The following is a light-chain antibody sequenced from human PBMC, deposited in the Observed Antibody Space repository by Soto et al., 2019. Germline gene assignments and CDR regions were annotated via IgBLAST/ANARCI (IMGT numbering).Light chain of an antibody. J-gene: IGLJ2*01. V-gene: IGLV2-8*01. CDR3: ASYAGNNNFVL. CDR1: SSDVGAYNY. CDR2: EVT. Sequence: QSALAQPPSASGSPGQSVTISCTGTSSDVGAYNYVSWDQQHPGKAPKLVIYEVTERPSGVPERFSGSKSGSTASLTVSGLQAEDEALYYCASYAGNNNFVLFGGGTKVTVL.